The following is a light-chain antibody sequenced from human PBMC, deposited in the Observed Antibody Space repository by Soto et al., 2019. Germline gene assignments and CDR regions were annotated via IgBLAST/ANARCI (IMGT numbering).Light chain of an antibody. CDR3: SSYTSSSTLLYV. V-gene: IGLV2-14*01. CDR2: DVN. J-gene: IGLJ1*01. CDR1: SSDVGGYNY. Sequence: QSALTQPASVSGSPGQSITISCTGTSSDVGGYNYVSWYQQQPGKAPKLMIYDVNNRPSGVSNRFSGSKSGNTASLTISGLQAEDEADYYCSSYTSSSTLLYVFGTGTKVTVL.